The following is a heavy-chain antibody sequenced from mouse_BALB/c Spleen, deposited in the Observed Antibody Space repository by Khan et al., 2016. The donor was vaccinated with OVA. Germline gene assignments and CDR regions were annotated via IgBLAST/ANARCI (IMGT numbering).Heavy chain of an antibody. CDR1: GFSLANYS. J-gene: IGHJ3*01. CDR3: ATRCYDYGRGGLFAY. Sequence: QVQLKQSGPGLVQPSQSLSITCTVTGFSLANYSVHWIRQSPGKGLEWLGVIWSAGSTDYNAAFMSRLTITKDNSRSQVFFKMNSRQPNDTAIYYCATRCYDYGRGGLFAYWGQGTLVTVSA. D-gene: IGHD2-4*01. CDR2: IWSAGST. V-gene: IGHV2-2*02.